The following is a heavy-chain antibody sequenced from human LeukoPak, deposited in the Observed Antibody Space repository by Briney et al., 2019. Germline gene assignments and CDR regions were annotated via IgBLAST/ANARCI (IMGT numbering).Heavy chain of an antibody. Sequence: GGSLRLSCAASGFTFSSYEMNWVRQAPGKGLEWVSYISSSGSTIYYADSVKGRFTMSRDNAKKSLYLKMNSLRAEDTAVYYCARGLLLAAAGTGVDYWGQGTMVTVSS. D-gene: IGHD6-13*01. CDR2: ISSSGSTI. CDR3: ARGLLLAAAGTGVDY. J-gene: IGHJ4*02. V-gene: IGHV3-48*03. CDR1: GFTFSSYE.